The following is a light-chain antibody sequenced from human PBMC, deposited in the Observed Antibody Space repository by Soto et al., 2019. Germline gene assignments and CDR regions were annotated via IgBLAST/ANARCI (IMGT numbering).Light chain of an antibody. CDR3: QQRSKSPLT. CDR1: QSVSSY. CDR2: DAS. J-gene: IGKJ4*01. V-gene: IGKV3-11*01. Sequence: EIVLTQSPATLSLSPGERATLSCRASQSVSSYLSWYQQKPGQAPRLLIYDASNRATGIPARFSGSGSWTDFPITISRLEHEDFAVYYCQQRSKSPLTFGGGTKVEIK.